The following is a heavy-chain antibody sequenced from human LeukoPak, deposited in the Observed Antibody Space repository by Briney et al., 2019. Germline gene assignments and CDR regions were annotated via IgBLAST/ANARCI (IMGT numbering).Heavy chain of an antibody. D-gene: IGHD2-15*01. CDR1: GFTFSSYW. CDR2: INSDGSST. Sequence: GGSLRLSCAASGFTFSSYWMHWVRHAPGKGLEWVSRINSDGSSTSYADSVKGRFTISRDNAKNTLYLQMNSLRAEDTAVYYCAREVVVAATPLDYWGQGTLVTVSS. CDR3: AREVVVAATPLDY. J-gene: IGHJ4*02. V-gene: IGHV3-74*01.